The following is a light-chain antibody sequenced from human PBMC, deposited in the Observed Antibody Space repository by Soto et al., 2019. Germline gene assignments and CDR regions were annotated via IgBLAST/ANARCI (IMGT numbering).Light chain of an antibody. Sequence: DSQMAQSPSSLSASVGDRVTITCRASQSISSYLNWYQQKPGKAPKLLIDAAASLQSGVPSRFSGSGSGTDFTLTISSLQPEDFATYYCQQSYSTPYTFGQGTKVDIK. V-gene: IGKV1-39*01. CDR1: QSISSY. CDR2: AAA. J-gene: IGKJ2*01. CDR3: QQSYSTPYT.